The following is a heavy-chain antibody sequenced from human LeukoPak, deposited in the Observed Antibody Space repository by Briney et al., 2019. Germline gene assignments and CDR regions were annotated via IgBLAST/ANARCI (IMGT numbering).Heavy chain of an antibody. Sequence: GGSLRLSCAASGFTFSSYSMNWVRQAPGKGLEWVSYISSSGSTIYSADSVKGRFTISRDNAKNPLYLQMNSLRAEDTAVYYCARDPTPYYYDSSGSFDYWGQGTLVTVSS. J-gene: IGHJ4*02. CDR1: GFTFSSYS. D-gene: IGHD3-22*01. V-gene: IGHV3-48*01. CDR2: ISSSGSTI. CDR3: ARDPTPYYYDSSGSFDY.